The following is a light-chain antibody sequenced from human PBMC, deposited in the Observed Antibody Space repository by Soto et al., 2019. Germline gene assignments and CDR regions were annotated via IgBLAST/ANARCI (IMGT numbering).Light chain of an antibody. CDR1: QTINSY. Sequence: DVQMTQSPSSLSASVGDIVTITCRASQTINSYLNWYQQKPGKAPKLLIYAASSLKRGVPSRFSGSGSGTDFTLTISNLQPEDFATYYCQQSYSTFKTFGQGTKVESK. CDR2: AAS. CDR3: QQSYSTFKT. V-gene: IGKV1-39*01. J-gene: IGKJ1*01.